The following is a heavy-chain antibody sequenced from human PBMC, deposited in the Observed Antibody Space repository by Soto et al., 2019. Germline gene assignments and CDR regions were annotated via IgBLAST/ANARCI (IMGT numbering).Heavy chain of an antibody. Sequence: QVQLVQSGAEVKNPGASVKVSCKASGYTFTRYGIGWARQAPGQGLEWMGWINTYNGNTNYAQNVQGRVTLTTNTTASTAYRGLRSLRSNDTAIACGAMVDVYVTPSPQDVWGQGTTVIVSS. V-gene: IGHV1-18*01. D-gene: IGHD3-16*01. CDR3: AMVDVYVTPSPQDV. J-gene: IGHJ6*02. CDR2: INTYNGNT. CDR1: GYTFTRYG.